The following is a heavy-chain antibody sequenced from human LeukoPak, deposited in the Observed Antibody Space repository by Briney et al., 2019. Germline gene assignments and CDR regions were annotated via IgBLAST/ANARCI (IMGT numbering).Heavy chain of an antibody. J-gene: IGHJ3*02. CDR2: IYHRGST. CDR3: ARAPTVTTRGAFDI. D-gene: IGHD4-17*01. Sequence: SGTLSLTCAVSGGSISSSNWWSWVRQPPGKGLEWIGKIYHRGSTNYTPSLKSRVTISVDKSKNQFSLKLSSVTAADTAVYYCARAPTVTTRGAFDIWGQGTMVTVSS. CDR1: GGSISSSNW. V-gene: IGHV4-4*02.